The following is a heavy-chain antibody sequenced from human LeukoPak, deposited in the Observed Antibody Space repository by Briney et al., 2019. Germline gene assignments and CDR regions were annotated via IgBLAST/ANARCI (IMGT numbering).Heavy chain of an antibody. CDR1: GFTFSSYA. J-gene: IGHJ4*02. Sequence: PGRTLRLSCAASGFTFSSYAMHWVRQAPGKGLEWMAVISYGGSNKYYADSVKGRFTISRDNSKNTLYLQMNSLRAEDTAVYYCARNAHDYSILDYWGQGTLVTVSS. V-gene: IGHV3-30-3*01. CDR2: ISYGGSNK. D-gene: IGHD4-11*01. CDR3: ARNAHDYSILDY.